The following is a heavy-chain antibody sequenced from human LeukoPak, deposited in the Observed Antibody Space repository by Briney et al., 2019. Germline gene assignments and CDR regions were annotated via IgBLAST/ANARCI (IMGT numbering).Heavy chain of an antibody. J-gene: IGHJ4*02. CDR3: ARLGYCSSTSCYPDY. Sequence: SETLSLTCAVSGYSISSLYYLGSIRQPPGKGLDWITSIHHRWSTDYNPSLKSRVTISVDTSKTQFSMKLRYVTAADTAVYYCARLGYCSSTSCYPDYWGQGTLVTVSS. V-gene: IGHV4-38-2*01. D-gene: IGHD2-2*01. CDR1: GYSISSLYY. CDR2: IHHRWST.